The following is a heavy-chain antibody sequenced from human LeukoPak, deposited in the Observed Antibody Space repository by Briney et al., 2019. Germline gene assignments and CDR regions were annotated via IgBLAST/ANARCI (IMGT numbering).Heavy chain of an antibody. J-gene: IGHJ4*02. Sequence: GGSLRLSCAASGFTFSSYAMSWVRQAPGKGLEWVSYISSSSNSIYYADSVKGRFTISRDNAKNSLFLQMNSLRDEDTAVYYCARDLTGSPDYWGQGTLVTVSS. D-gene: IGHD3-10*01. V-gene: IGHV3-48*02. CDR2: ISSSSNSI. CDR3: ARDLTGSPDY. CDR1: GFTFSSYA.